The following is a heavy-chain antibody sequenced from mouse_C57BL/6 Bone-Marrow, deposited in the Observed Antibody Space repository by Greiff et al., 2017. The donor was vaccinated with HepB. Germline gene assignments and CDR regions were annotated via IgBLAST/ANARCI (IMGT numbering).Heavy chain of an antibody. CDR2: INPYNGGT. Sequence: EVQLQQSGPVLVKPGASVKMSCKASGYTFTDYYMNWVKQSHGKSLEWIGVINPYNGGTSYNQKFKGKATLTVDKSSSTAYMELNSLTSENSAVYYCARIEYYYYDYRGQGTTLTVST. V-gene: IGHV1-19*01. J-gene: IGHJ2*01. CDR3: ARIEYYYYDY. D-gene: IGHD5-2*01. CDR1: GYTFTDYY.